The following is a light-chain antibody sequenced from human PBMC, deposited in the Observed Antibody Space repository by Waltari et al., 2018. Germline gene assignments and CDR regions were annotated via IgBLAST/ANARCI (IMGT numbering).Light chain of an antibody. CDR1: QGVVTY. CDR3: QQRTDWPPLT. V-gene: IGKV3-11*01. CDR2: DAS. J-gene: IGKJ4*01. Sequence: EIVLTQSPATLSLSPGERDTLSCRASQGVVTYLAWYQQNPGQAPRLLISDASYRASGIPARFSGSGSGTDFTLTISSLEPEDFAIYYCQQRTDWPPLTFGGGTKVEIK.